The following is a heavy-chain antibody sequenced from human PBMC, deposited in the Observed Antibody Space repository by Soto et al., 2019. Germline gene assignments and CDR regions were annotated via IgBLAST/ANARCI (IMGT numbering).Heavy chain of an antibody. CDR2: ISYDGSNK. J-gene: IGHJ4*02. CDR3: ARPDYGSGSYPDY. CDR1: GFTFSSYA. V-gene: IGHV3-30-3*01. D-gene: IGHD3-10*01. Sequence: QVQLVESGGGVVQPGRSLRLSCTASGFTFSSYAMHWVRQAPGKGLELVAVISYDGSNKYYADSVKGRFTISRDNSKNTLFLQMNSLRAEDTAVYYCARPDYGSGSYPDYWGQGTLVTVSS.